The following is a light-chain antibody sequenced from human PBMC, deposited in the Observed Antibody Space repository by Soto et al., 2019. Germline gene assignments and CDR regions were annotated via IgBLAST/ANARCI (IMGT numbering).Light chain of an antibody. V-gene: IGLV1-51*01. CDR2: DND. CDR3: EAWDSSLSAGV. Sequence: QSVLTQPPSASGSPGQSVTISCTGTSSDVGGYDYVSWYQQYPGKAPKLLIYDNDKRPSGIPDRFSASKSGTSATLGITGLQTGDEADYYCEAWDSSLSAGVFGGGTKLTVL. CDR1: SSDVGGYDY. J-gene: IGLJ3*02.